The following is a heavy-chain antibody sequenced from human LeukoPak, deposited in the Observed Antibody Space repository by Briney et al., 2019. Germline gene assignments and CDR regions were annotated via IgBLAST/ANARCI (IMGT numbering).Heavy chain of an antibody. CDR1: GFTFSSYA. CDR3: ARDYGGYEGYPDY. CDR2: ISYDGSNK. Sequence: PGGSLRLSCAASGFTFSSYAMHWVRQAPGKGLEWVAVISYDGSNKYYADSVKGRFTISRDNSKNTLYLQMNSLRAEDTAVYYCARDYGGYEGYPDYWGQGTLVTVSS. J-gene: IGHJ4*02. V-gene: IGHV3-30-3*01. D-gene: IGHD4-17*01.